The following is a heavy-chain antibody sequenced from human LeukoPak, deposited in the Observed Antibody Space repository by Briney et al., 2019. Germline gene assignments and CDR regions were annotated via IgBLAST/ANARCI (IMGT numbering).Heavy chain of an antibody. J-gene: IGHJ6*02. D-gene: IGHD2-2*01. CDR1: GFTFSSFW. V-gene: IGHV3-7*01. CDR2: IKQDGSEK. CDR3: ARDQGYCSSTSCRTTYYYYCMDV. Sequence: GGSLRLSCAASGFTFSSFWMSWVRQAPGKGREWVANIKQDGSEKSYMDSVKGRFTIYRDNAKNSLYLQMNSLRAEDTAVYYCARDQGYCSSTSCRTTYYYYCMDVWGQGTTVIVSS.